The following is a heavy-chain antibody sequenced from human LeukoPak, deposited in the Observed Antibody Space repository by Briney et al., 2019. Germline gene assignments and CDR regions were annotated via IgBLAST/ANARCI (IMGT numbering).Heavy chain of an antibody. D-gene: IGHD1-26*01. Sequence: SVKVSCKASGGTFSSYAISWVRQAPAQGLEGMGGIIPIFGTANYAQKFQGRVTITADESTSTAYMELSSLRSEDTPVYYCARDESLEFGRGAFDSWGQGTMVTVSS. CDR3: ARDESLEFGRGAFDS. CDR2: IIPIFGTA. CDR1: GGTFSSYA. J-gene: IGHJ3*02. V-gene: IGHV1-69*13.